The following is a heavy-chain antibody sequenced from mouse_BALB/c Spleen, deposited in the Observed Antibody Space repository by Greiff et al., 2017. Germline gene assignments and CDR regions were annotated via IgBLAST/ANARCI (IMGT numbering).Heavy chain of an antibody. Sequence: EVHLVESGGGLVQPGGSLRLSCATSGFTFSDFYMEWVRQPPGKRLEWIAASRNKANDYTTEYSASVKGRFIVSRDTSQSILYLQMNALRAEDTAIYYGASDYGSSLYYYAMDYWGQGTSVTVSS. V-gene: IGHV7-1*02. D-gene: IGHD1-1*01. J-gene: IGHJ4*01. CDR1: GFTFSDFY. CDR3: ASDYGSSLYYYAMDY. CDR2: SRNKANDYTT.